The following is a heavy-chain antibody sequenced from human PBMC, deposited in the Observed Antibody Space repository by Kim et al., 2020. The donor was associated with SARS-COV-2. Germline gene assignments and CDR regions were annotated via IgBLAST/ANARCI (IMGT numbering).Heavy chain of an antibody. D-gene: IGHD3-16*02. CDR2: IWYDGSNK. Sequence: GGSLRLSCVVSGFTFGGHAMHWVRQAPGKGLEWVAIIWYDGSNKYHADSVKGRFTISRDNSKNTLYLQMDSLRAEDTAVYYCGKGYRYVDSWGQGILVTVPS. V-gene: IGHV3-33*06. CDR3: GKGYRYVDS. J-gene: IGHJ4*02. CDR1: GFTFGGHA.